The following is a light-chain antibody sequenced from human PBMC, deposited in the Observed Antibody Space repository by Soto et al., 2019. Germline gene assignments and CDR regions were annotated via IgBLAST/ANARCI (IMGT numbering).Light chain of an antibody. J-gene: IGKJ5*01. CDR1: ETISTF. CDR2: AAS. CDR3: QQSYSSSPIT. V-gene: IGKV1-39*01. Sequence: DIQLTQSPSSLSASVGDRVTMTCRASETISTFLNWYQHKPGKAPKLLISAASRLQSGVPPRFSGSGSGTDFTLTINSLRPEDFASYYCQQSYSSSPITFGPGNDWRI.